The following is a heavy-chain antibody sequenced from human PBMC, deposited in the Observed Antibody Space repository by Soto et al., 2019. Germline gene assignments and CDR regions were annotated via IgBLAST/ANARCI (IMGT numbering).Heavy chain of an antibody. V-gene: IGHV4-59*12. J-gene: IGHJ4*02. Sequence: SETLSLTCTVSGGSLSSYYWTWIRQPPGKGLEWIGYVYYSGNTNYNPSLKSRVTISVDTSKNQFSLKLASVTAADTAVYYCARDKITGLFDYWGQGTLVTVSS. CDR2: VYYSGNT. D-gene: IGHD2-8*02. CDR3: ARDKITGLFDY. CDR1: GGSLSSYY.